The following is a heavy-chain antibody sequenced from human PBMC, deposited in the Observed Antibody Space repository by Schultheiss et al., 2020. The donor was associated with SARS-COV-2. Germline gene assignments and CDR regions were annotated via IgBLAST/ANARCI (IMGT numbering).Heavy chain of an antibody. CDR1: GFTFSSYW. D-gene: IGHD2-2*01. Sequence: GESLKISCAASGFTFSSYWMHWVRQAPGKGLVWVSRINSDGSSTSYADSVKGRFTISRDNAKNTLYLQMNSLRDEDTAVYYCARGTSDGLDYWGQGTLVTVSS. CDR2: INSDGSST. J-gene: IGHJ4*02. CDR3: ARGTSDGLDY. V-gene: IGHV3-74*01.